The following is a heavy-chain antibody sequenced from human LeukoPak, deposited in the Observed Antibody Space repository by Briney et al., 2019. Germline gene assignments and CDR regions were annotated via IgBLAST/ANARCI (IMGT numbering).Heavy chain of an antibody. V-gene: IGHV1-18*01. J-gene: IGHJ6*03. CDR1: GYTFTSYG. CDR3: ARGLCSSTSCYGDYYYYNMDV. CDR2: ISAYNGNT. D-gene: IGHD2-2*01. Sequence: GASVKVSCKASGYTFTSYGISWVRQAPGQGLEWMGWISAYNGNTNYAQKLQGRVTMTTDTSTSTVYMELSSLRSEDTAVYYCARGLCSSTSCYGDYYYYNMDVWGKGTTVTISS.